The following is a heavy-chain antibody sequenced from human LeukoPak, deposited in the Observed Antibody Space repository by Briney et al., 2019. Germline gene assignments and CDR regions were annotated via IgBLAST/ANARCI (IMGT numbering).Heavy chain of an antibody. CDR1: GFTCSSYG. Sequence: GGSLRLSCAASGFTCSSYGMHWVRQAPGKGLEWVAFIRYDGSNKYYADSVKGRFTISRDNSKNTLYLQMNSLRAEDTAVYYCAKDASPTGYDFWSGYPEYMDVWGKGTTVTVSS. J-gene: IGHJ6*03. D-gene: IGHD3-3*01. CDR3: AKDASPTGYDFWSGYPEYMDV. V-gene: IGHV3-30*02. CDR2: IRYDGSNK.